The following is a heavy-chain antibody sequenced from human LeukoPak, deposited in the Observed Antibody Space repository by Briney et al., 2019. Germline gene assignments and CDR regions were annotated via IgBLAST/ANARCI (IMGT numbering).Heavy chain of an antibody. D-gene: IGHD3-3*01. Sequence: SETLSLTCTVSGGSISSYYWSWIRQPPGKGLEWTGYIYYSGSTNYNPSLKSRVTISVDTSKNQFSLKLSSVTAADTAVYYCASTARYYDFWSGYQHSNYYFDHWGQGTLVTVSS. CDR2: IYYSGST. V-gene: IGHV4-59*01. CDR1: GGSISSYY. CDR3: ASTARYYDFWSGYQHSNYYFDH. J-gene: IGHJ4*02.